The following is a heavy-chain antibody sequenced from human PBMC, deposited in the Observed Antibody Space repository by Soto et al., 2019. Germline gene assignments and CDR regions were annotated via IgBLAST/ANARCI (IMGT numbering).Heavy chain of an antibody. V-gene: IGHV4-59*08. J-gene: IGHJ4*02. CDR1: GGSISSYY. Sequence: SETLSLTCTVSGGSISSYYWSWIRQPPGKGLEWIGYIYYSGSTNYNPSLKSRVTISVDTSKNQFSLKLSSVTAAGTAVYYCARLSDYGDPRGDYWGQGTLVTVSS. CDR2: IYYSGST. CDR3: ARLSDYGDPRGDY. D-gene: IGHD4-17*01.